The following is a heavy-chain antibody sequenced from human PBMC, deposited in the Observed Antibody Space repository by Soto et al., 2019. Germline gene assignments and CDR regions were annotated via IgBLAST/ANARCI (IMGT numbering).Heavy chain of an antibody. Sequence: LETLSLTCTVSGGSSSSYYWSWIRQPPGKGLEWIGYIYYSGSTNYNPSLKSRVTISVDTSKNQFSLKLRSVTAADTAVYYCARLGHYDILTGYYQHAFDDWGQGTLVTVSS. J-gene: IGHJ4*02. V-gene: IGHV4-59*08. CDR2: IYYSGST. CDR1: GGSSSSYY. CDR3: ARLGHYDILTGYYQHAFDD. D-gene: IGHD3-9*01.